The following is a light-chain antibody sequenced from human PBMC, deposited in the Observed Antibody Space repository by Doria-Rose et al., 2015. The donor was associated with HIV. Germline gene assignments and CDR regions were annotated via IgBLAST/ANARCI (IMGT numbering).Light chain of an antibody. J-gene: IGKJ1*01. CDR3: HQYGTSWT. Sequence: FTQSPGTLSLSPGERATLSCRASQNFSSTYLAWYQQKPGQAPSLLTYDGSTRATGIPDRFSASGSGTDFTLTINRLEPEDFALYYCHQYGTSWTFGQGTKVEI. CDR1: QNFSSTY. V-gene: IGKV3-20*01. CDR2: DGS.